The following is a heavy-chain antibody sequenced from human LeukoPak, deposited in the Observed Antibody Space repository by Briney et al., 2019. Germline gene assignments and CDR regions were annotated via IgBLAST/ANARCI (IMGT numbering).Heavy chain of an antibody. CDR2: IIPIFGTA. Sequence: SVKVSCKASGGTFSSYAISWVRQAPGQGLEWMGGIIPIFGTANYAQKFQGRVTITTDESTSTAYMELNSLRSEDTAVYYCARSYEPYYYYYYMDVWGKGTTVTVSS. V-gene: IGHV1-69*05. CDR1: GGTFSSYA. CDR3: ARSYEPYYYYYYMDV. J-gene: IGHJ6*03. D-gene: IGHD3-3*01.